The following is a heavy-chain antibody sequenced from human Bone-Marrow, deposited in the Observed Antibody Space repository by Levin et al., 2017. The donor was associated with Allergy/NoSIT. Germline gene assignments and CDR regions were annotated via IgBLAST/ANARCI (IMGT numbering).Heavy chain of an antibody. CDR2: IRGSGVGT. CDR1: GFTFSSYV. D-gene: IGHD6-6*01. J-gene: IGHJ4*02. V-gene: IGHV3-23*01. CDR3: AKDISSSWSTGDLDY. Sequence: GGSLRLSCAASGFTFSSYVMSWVRQAPGKGLEWVSGIRGSGVGTYYADSVKGRFTISRDNSKNTLYLQMKSLRAEDTAVYYCAKDISSSWSTGDLDYWGQGTQVTVSS.